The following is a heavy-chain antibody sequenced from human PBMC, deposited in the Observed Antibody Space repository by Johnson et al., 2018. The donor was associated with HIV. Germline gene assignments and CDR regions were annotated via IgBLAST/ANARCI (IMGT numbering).Heavy chain of an antibody. V-gene: IGHV3-20*04. Sequence: EVQLVESGGGLIQPGGSLRLSCPASGFTVSSNYMSWVRQAPGKGLAWVSGINWNGGSKGYADSVKRRFIISRDNAKNSLNLQMNSLRTEDTALYYCATGWGNWNDEGPDAFDIWGQGTMVTVSS. D-gene: IGHD1-20*01. CDR2: INWNGGSK. CDR1: GFTVSSNY. J-gene: IGHJ3*02. CDR3: ATGWGNWNDEGPDAFDI.